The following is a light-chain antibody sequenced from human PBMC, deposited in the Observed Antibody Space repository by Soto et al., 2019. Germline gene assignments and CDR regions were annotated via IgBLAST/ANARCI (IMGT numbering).Light chain of an antibody. CDR1: QSVSRY. CDR2: DAS. J-gene: IGKJ1*01. CDR3: QQYGSSGT. V-gene: IGKV3-11*01. Sequence: VLTQSPATLSLSPGERATLSCRASQSVSRYLAWYQQKPGQAPRLLIYDASNRATGIPARFGGSGSGTDFTLTISSLEPEDFAVYYCQQYGSSGTFGQGTKVDIK.